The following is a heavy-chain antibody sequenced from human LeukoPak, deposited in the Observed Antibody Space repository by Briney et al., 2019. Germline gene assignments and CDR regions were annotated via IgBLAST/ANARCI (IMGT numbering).Heavy chain of an antibody. V-gene: IGHV3-21*01. J-gene: IGHJ4*02. Sequence: GGSLRLSCAASGFTFSSYKMNWVRQAPGKGLGWVSSISSTSSYTYYADSVKGRFTISGDNAESSLYLQMNSLRAEDTAIYYCARDWDGSGTSLDYWGQGTLVTVSS. CDR3: ARDWDGSGTSLDY. CDR2: ISSTSSYT. CDR1: GFTFSSYK. D-gene: IGHD3-10*01.